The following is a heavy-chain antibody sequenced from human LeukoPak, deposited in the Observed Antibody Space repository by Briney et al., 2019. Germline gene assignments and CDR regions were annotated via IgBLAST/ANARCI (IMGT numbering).Heavy chain of an antibody. Sequence: TGGSLRLSCAASGFTFSSYAMNWVRQAPGKGLEWVSAISGSSENTYYAGSVKGRFTISRDNSKNTLYLQMNSLRAEDTAIYYCAKDRAGIDYWGQGTLVTVSS. V-gene: IGHV3-23*01. D-gene: IGHD1-1*01. CDR2: ISGSSENT. CDR1: GFTFSSYA. CDR3: AKDRAGIDY. J-gene: IGHJ4*02.